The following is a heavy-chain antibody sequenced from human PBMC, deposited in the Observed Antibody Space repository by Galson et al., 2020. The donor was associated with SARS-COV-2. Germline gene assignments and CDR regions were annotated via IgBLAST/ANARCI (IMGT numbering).Heavy chain of an antibody. CDR1: GFMISRDA. Sequence: GGSLRLSCAASGFMISRDAMSWVRQAPGKGLEWVSSISGSGARTYYADSVKGRLTISRDSTKNNLYLQSHNLRGEDAAIYYCAKDQGNDYGDQLAYGGQGTLVTVTS. CDR2: ISGSGART. J-gene: IGHJ4*02. D-gene: IGHD4-17*01. CDR3: AKDQGNDYGDQLAY. V-gene: IGHV3-23*01.